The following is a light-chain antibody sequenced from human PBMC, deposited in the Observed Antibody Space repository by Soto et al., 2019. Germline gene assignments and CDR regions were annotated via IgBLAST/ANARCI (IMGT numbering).Light chain of an antibody. Sequence: DIQMPQSPSSLSASVGDRFTITCRESQSISSYLNWYQQKPGKAPKLLIYAASSLQSGVPSRFSGSGSGTDFTLTIRSLQPEDLATYYCQKSYSTPFITFGHGKRLEIK. V-gene: IGKV1-39*01. J-gene: IGKJ5*01. CDR1: QSISSY. CDR3: QKSYSTPFIT. CDR2: AAS.